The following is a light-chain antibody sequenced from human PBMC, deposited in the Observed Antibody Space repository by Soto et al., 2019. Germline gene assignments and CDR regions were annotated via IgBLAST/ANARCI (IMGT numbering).Light chain of an antibody. V-gene: IGLV1-51*02. CDR2: EDN. CDR1: TSNTLHNF. Sequence: QAVVTQPPSVSAAPGQKVTISCSGDTSNTLHNFVSWYQQLPGAAPKLLIYEDNKRPSGIPDRFSGSKFGTSVTLAITGLQTGDEADYYCGTWDTNLSAYVFGTGTKLTVL. J-gene: IGLJ1*01. CDR3: GTWDTNLSAYV.